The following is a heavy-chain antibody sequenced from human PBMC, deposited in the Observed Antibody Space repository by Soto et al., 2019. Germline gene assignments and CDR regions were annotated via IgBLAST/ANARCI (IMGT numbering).Heavy chain of an antibody. CDR3: AREGYNWNYKGDY. CDR1: GFTFSSYS. V-gene: IGHV3-21*01. CDR2: ISSSSSYI. D-gene: IGHD1-7*01. Sequence: EVQLVESGGGLVKPGGSLRLSCAASGFTFSSYSMNWVRRAPGKGLEWVSSISSSSSYIYYADSVKGRFTSSRDNAKNSLYLQMNSLRAEDTAVYYCAREGYNWNYKGDYWGQGTLVTDSS. J-gene: IGHJ4*02.